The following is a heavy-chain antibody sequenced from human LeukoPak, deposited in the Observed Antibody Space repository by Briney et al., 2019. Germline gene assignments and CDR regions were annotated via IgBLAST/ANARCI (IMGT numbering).Heavy chain of an antibody. Sequence: SETLSLTCTVSGGSINSSSTYYWGWIRQPPGKGLEWIGTIYYSGSTNYNPSLKSRVTISVDTSKNQFSLKLDSVTAADTAVYYCAKGTSSGWYYFDYWGQGTLVTVSS. CDR3: AKGTSSGWYYFDY. CDR1: GGSINSSSTYY. V-gene: IGHV4-39*07. CDR2: IYYSGST. J-gene: IGHJ4*02. D-gene: IGHD6-19*01.